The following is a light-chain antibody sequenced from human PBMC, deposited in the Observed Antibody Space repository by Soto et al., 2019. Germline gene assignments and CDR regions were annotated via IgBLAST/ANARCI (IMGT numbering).Light chain of an antibody. V-gene: IGLV2-14*03. CDR3: SSHRSSSTPFV. CDR2: DVS. CDR1: SSDVGGYNY. Sequence: QSALTQPASVSGSPGQSITISCTGTSSDVGGYNYVSWYQQHPGKAPKLMIFDVSNRPSGVSNRFSGSKSGNTASLTISGLQPEDEADYYCSSHRSSSTPFVFGTGTKLTVL. J-gene: IGLJ1*01.